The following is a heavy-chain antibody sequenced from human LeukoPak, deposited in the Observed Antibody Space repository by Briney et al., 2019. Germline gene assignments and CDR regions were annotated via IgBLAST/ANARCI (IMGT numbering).Heavy chain of an antibody. CDR1: GYTFTSYG. D-gene: IGHD2-2*01. V-gene: IGHV1-69*13. Sequence: SVKVSCKASGYTFTSYGISWVRQAPGQGLEWMGGIIPIFGTANYAQKFQGRVTITADESTSTAYMELSSLRSEDTAVYYCASPYCSSTSCYTYYYYGMDVWGQGTTVTVSS. CDR2: IIPIFGTA. J-gene: IGHJ6*02. CDR3: ASPYCSSTSCYTYYYYGMDV.